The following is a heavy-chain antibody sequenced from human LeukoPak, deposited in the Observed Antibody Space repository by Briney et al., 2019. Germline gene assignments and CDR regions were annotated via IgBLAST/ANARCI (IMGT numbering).Heavy chain of an antibody. Sequence: ASVKVSCKASGGTFSSYAISWVRQAPGQGLEWMGGIIPIFGTANYAQKFQGRVTITADESTSTAYMELSSLRSEDTAVYYCAKGAGGYVLDYWGQGTLVTVSS. D-gene: IGHD5-12*01. CDR1: GGTFSSYA. CDR3: AKGAGGYVLDY. V-gene: IGHV1-69*13. CDR2: IIPIFGTA. J-gene: IGHJ4*02.